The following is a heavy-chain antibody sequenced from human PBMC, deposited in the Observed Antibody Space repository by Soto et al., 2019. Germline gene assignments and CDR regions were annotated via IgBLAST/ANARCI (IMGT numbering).Heavy chain of an antibody. CDR2: FDPEDGET. Sequence: ASVKVSCKVSGYTLTELSMHWVRQAPGKGLEWMGGFDPEDGETIYAQKFQGRVTMTEDTSTDTAYMELSSLRSEDTAVYYCATDPYMVRGVITGLDYWGQGTLVTVSS. V-gene: IGHV1-24*01. CDR3: ATDPYMVRGVITGLDY. CDR1: GYTLTELS. J-gene: IGHJ4*02. D-gene: IGHD3-10*01.